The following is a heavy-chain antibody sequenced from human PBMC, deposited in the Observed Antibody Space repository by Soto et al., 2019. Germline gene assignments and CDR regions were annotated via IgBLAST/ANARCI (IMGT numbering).Heavy chain of an antibody. CDR3: VRGAEYSWSWFDP. CDR1: GFTFSSYW. V-gene: IGHV3-74*01. D-gene: IGHD5-18*01. Sequence: HPGGSLRLSCAASGFTFSSYWMHWVRQAPGKGLVWVSRINSDGSSTSYADSVKGRFTISRDNAKNTLYLQMNSLRAEDTAVYYCVRGAEYSWSWFDPWGQGTLVTVSS. CDR2: INSDGSST. J-gene: IGHJ5*02.